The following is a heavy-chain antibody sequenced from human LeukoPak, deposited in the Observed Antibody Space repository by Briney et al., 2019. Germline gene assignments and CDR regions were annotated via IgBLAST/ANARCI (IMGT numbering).Heavy chain of an antibody. Sequence: SETLSLTCTVSGGSISSYYWGWIRQPPGKGLEWIGYIYYSGSTNYNPSLKSRVTISVDTSKNQFSLKLSSVTAADTAVYYCARVFDGGKQQPINWFDPWGQGTLVTVSS. V-gene: IGHV4-59*01. CDR1: GGSISSYY. CDR3: ARVFDGGKQQPINWFDP. CDR2: IYYSGST. D-gene: IGHD6-13*01. J-gene: IGHJ5*02.